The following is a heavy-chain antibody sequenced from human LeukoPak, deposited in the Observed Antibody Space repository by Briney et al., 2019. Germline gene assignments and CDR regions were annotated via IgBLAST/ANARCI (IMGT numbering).Heavy chain of an antibody. CDR1: GGSISSYY. J-gene: IGHJ4*02. Sequence: SETLSLTCTVSGGSISSYYWSWIRQPPGKGLEWIEYIYYSGSTNYNPSLKSRVTISVDTSKNQFSLKLSSVTAADTAVYYCARGGGANYDFWSGYYAIWGQGTLVTVSS. D-gene: IGHD3-3*01. V-gene: IGHV4-59*01. CDR2: IYYSGST. CDR3: ARGGGANYDFWSGYYAI.